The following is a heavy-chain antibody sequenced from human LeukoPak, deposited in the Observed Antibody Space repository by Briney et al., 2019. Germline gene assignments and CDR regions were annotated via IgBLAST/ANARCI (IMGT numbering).Heavy chain of an antibody. V-gene: IGHV3-74*03. CDR1: GFTVSSNY. Sequence: PGGSLRLSCAASGFTVSSNYMSWVRQAPGKGLVWVSRSEGDDTTTTYADSVKGRFTVSRDNAKNTVYLQMNSLRVEDTAVYYCAKLDWFDPWGQGTLVTVSP. CDR2: SEGDDTTT. J-gene: IGHJ5*02. D-gene: IGHD3-3*02. CDR3: AKLDWFDP.